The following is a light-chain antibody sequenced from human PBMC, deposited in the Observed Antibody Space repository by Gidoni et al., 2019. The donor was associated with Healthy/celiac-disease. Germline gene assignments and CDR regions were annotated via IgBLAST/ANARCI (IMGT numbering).Light chain of an antibody. Sequence: DIQMTQSPSTLSASVGDRVTITCRASHSISSWLAWYQQKPGKAPKLLIDDASSLESGVPSRFSGSGSGTDFTLTISSLQPDDFATYYCQQYNSSPLTFGGXTKVEIK. V-gene: IGKV1-5*01. CDR2: DAS. CDR3: QQYNSSPLT. CDR1: HSISSW. J-gene: IGKJ4*01.